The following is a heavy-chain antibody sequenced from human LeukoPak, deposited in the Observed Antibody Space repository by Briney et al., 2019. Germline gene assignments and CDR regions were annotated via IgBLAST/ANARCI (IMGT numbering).Heavy chain of an antibody. CDR3: ARGRPTTSIAAAGVNWFDP. J-gene: IGHJ5*02. V-gene: IGHV1-69*06. Sequence: SVKVSCKASGYTFTSYGISWVRQAPGQGLEWMGGIIPIFGTANYAQKFQGRVTITADKSTSTAYMELSSLRSEDTAVYYCARGRPTTSIAAAGVNWFDPWGQGTLVTVSS. CDR1: GYTFTSYG. D-gene: IGHD6-13*01. CDR2: IIPIFGTA.